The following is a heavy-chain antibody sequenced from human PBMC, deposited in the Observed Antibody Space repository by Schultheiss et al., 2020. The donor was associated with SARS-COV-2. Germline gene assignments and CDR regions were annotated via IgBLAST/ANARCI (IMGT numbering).Heavy chain of an antibody. CDR1: GFTFSSYG. Sequence: GESLKISCAASGFTFSSYGMHWVRQAPGKGLEWVAVIWYDGSNKYYADSVKGRFTISRDNSKNTLYLQMNSLRAEDTAVYYCARDGYSSSSPFGYYYYYMDVWGKGTTVTVSS. V-gene: IGHV3-33*01. CDR2: IWYDGSNK. D-gene: IGHD6-6*01. J-gene: IGHJ6*03. CDR3: ARDGYSSSSPFGYYYYYMDV.